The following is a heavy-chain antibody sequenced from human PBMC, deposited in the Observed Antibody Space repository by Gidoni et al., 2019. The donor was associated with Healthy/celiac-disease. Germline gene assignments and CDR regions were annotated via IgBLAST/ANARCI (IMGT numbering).Heavy chain of an antibody. CDR1: GFTFSADY. CDR2: ISSSGSTI. V-gene: IGHV3-11*01. Sequence: QVQLVAAGGGLVNPGGSPRLSGAASGFTFSADYMSWIRQAPGKGLEWVSYISSSGSTIYYADSVKGRFTISRDNAKNSLYLQMNSLRAEDTAVYYCAREVAVAGNLFDYWGQGTLVTVSS. CDR3: AREVAVAGNLFDY. J-gene: IGHJ4*02. D-gene: IGHD6-19*01.